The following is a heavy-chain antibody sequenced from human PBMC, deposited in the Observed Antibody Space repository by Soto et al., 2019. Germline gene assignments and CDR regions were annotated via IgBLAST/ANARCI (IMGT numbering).Heavy chain of an antibody. D-gene: IGHD3-16*01. Sequence: GSSVKVSCKASGYTFTSYDINWVRQATGQGLEWMGWMNPNSGNTGYAQKFQGRVTMTRNTSISTAYMELSSLRSEDTAVYYCEREGVRGMDVWGQGTKVTVYS. CDR1: GYTFTSYD. V-gene: IGHV1-8*01. J-gene: IGHJ6*02. CDR3: EREGVRGMDV. CDR2: MNPNSGNT.